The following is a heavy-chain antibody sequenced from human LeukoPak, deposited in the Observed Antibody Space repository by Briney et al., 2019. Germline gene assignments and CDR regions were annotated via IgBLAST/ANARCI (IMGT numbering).Heavy chain of an antibody. J-gene: IGHJ4*02. CDR1: GFTFSSYW. D-gene: IGHD2-2*01. CDR3: ARDPAAWDY. Sequence: GGSLRLSCAASGFTFSSYWMSWVRQAPGKGLEWVGNIKGDGSDKYYVDSVKGRFTISRDNAKNSLYLQMNSLRAEDTAVYYCARDPAAWDYWGQGTLVIVSS. CDR2: IKGDGSDK. V-gene: IGHV3-7*01.